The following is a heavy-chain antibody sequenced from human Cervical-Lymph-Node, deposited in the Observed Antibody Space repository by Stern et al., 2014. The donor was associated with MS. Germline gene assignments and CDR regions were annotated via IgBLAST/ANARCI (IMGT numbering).Heavy chain of an antibody. Sequence: QLQLQESGPGLVEPSETLSLTCTVSGGSISSYYWSWIRQPPGRGLECIAHIYYSGPTNYNPSLKSRVTISLDTSKNQFSLKLRSVTAADTAVYYCARIGEGYSSHLYFDVWGRGTLVTVSS. CDR3: ARIGEGYSSHLYFDV. J-gene: IGHJ2*01. D-gene: IGHD5-18*01. CDR2: IYYSGPT. V-gene: IGHV4-59*01. CDR1: GGSISSYY.